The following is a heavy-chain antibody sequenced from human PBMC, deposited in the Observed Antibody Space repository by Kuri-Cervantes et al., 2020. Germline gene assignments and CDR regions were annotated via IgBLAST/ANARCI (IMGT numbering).Heavy chain of an antibody. CDR1: GFTFSSYW. D-gene: IGHD2-2*01. CDR3: ARVMSVAPAAEFDF. CDR2: IKQDGSEK. V-gene: IGHV3-7*03. J-gene: IGHJ4*02. Sequence: GGSLRLSCAASGFTFSSYWMTWVRQAPGKGLEWVANIKQDGSEKYYVDSVKGRFPISRDNAKMSLYLQLNSLRAEDTAVYSCARVMSVAPAAEFDFWGQGTLVTVSS.